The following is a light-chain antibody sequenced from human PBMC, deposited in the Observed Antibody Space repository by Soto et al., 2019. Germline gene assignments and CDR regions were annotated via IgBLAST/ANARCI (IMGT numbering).Light chain of an antibody. CDR1: QTISSW. Sequence: DIQMTQSPSTLSASEGGRVTITCRASQTISSWLAWYQQKPGKAPKLLIYKASTLESGVPSRFSGSGSGTEFTLTISSLQPDDSATYYCQQYNSYSWTFGQGTKGDIK. CDR3: QQYNSYSWT. J-gene: IGKJ1*01. V-gene: IGKV1-5*03. CDR2: KAS.